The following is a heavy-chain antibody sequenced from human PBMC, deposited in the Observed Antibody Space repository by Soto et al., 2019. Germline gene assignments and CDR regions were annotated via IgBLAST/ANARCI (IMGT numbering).Heavy chain of an antibody. CDR1: GITFSGSA. J-gene: IGHJ4*02. CDR2: IRSKTNSYAT. CDR3: IGYCRTTSCYASYFDY. D-gene: IGHD2-2*03. Sequence: PGGSLRLSCAASGITFSGSAMPWVRQAAGKGLEWVSRIRSKTNSYATAYRESVKGRYNIYRDDAKNTTHLQKNRLKTEDTAVYYCIGYCRTTSCYASYFDYWGQGP. V-gene: IGHV3-73*01.